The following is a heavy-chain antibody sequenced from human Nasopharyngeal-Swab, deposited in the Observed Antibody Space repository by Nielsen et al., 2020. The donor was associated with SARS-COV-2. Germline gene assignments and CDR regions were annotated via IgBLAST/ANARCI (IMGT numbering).Heavy chain of an antibody. V-gene: IGHV4-38-2*01. CDR2: IYYSGST. CDR1: RFTFSNYA. D-gene: IGHD1-20*01. Sequence: GSLRLSCAASRFTFSNYAMSWVRQAPGKGLEWIGSIYYSGSTYYNPSLKSRVTISVDTSKNQFSLKLSSVTAADTAVYYCVGLNNWNDDYWGQGTLVTVSS. J-gene: IGHJ4*02. CDR3: VGLNNWNDDY.